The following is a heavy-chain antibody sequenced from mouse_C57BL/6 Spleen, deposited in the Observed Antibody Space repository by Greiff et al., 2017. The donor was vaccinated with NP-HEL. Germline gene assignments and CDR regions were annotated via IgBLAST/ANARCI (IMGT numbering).Heavy chain of an antibody. D-gene: IGHD2-4*01. Sequence: QVQLQQPGTELVKPGASVKLSCKASGYTFTSYWMHWVKQRPGQGLEWIGNINPSNGGTNYNEKFKSKATLTVDKSSSTAYMQRSSLTSEDSAVYYCARDDYDEDAMDYWGQGTSVTVSS. CDR1: GYTFTSYW. CDR2: INPSNGGT. J-gene: IGHJ4*01. V-gene: IGHV1-53*01. CDR3: ARDDYDEDAMDY.